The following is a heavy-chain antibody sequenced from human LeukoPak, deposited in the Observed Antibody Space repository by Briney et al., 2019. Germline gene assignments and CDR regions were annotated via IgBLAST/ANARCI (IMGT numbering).Heavy chain of an antibody. CDR3: TTEGGDPIQLWFVFDY. J-gene: IGHJ4*02. Sequence: GVSLRLSCAASGFTFSNAWMSWVRQAPGKGREWVGRIKSKTDGGTTDYAATVKGRFTISRDDSKNTLYLQMKSLKTEDTAVYYCTTEGGDPIQLWFVFDYWGQGTLVTVSS. D-gene: IGHD5-18*01. V-gene: IGHV3-15*01. CDR1: GFTFSNAW. CDR2: IKSKTDGGTT.